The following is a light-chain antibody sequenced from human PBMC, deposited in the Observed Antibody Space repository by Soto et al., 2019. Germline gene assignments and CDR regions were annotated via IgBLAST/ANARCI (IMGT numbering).Light chain of an antibody. CDR2: QAS. CDR3: QHYISFPYT. J-gene: IGKJ2*01. Sequence: IQMTQSPSTLSASVGDRVTITCRASQSITTWLAWYQQKPGKAPKLLIYQASSLGSGVPSRFSGSGSGTEFTLTISSLQPDDFATYYCQHYISFPYTFGQGTNLEIK. CDR1: QSITTW. V-gene: IGKV1-5*03.